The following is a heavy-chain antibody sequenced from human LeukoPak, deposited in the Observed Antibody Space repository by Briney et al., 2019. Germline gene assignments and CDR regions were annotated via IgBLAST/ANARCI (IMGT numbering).Heavy chain of an antibody. Sequence: EASVKVSCKAPGYTFNSYGISWVRQAPGQGLEWMGWIGAYNGNTNYAQKLQGRVTMTTDTSTSTAYMELRSLRSDDTAVYYCARVKGLSAMVLGGMVVWGQGTTVTVSS. CDR2: IGAYNGNT. J-gene: IGHJ6*02. V-gene: IGHV1-18*01. CDR1: GYTFNSYG. D-gene: IGHD5-18*01. CDR3: ARVKGLSAMVLGGMVV.